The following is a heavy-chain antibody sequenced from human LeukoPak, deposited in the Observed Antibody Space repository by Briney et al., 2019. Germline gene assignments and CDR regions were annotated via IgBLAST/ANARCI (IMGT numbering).Heavy chain of an antibody. Sequence: SETLSLTCTVSGVSISDYYWSWIRQPPGKGLEWIGYIYYSGSTNYNSSLKSRVTISVDTSKNQFSLKLNSVTAADTAVYFCARRAYSAAYWKHFDYWGQGTLVTVSS. D-gene: IGHD1-1*01. V-gene: IGHV4-59*08. CDR2: IYYSGST. J-gene: IGHJ4*02. CDR1: GVSISDYY. CDR3: ARRAYSAAYWKHFDY.